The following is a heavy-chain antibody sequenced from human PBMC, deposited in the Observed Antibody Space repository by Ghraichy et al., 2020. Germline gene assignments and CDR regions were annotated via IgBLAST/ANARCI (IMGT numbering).Heavy chain of an antibody. CDR1: GGSFSGYY. D-gene: IGHD1-14*01. CDR2: INHSGST. V-gene: IGHV4-34*01. Sequence: SETLSLTCAVYGGSFSGYYWSWIRQPPGKGLEWIGDINHSGSTNYNPSLKSRVTMSIDTSKNQFSLNLNSVTAADTAVYYCASQPDTPVGPWGQGTLVTVSS. CDR3: ASQPDTPVGP. J-gene: IGHJ5*02.